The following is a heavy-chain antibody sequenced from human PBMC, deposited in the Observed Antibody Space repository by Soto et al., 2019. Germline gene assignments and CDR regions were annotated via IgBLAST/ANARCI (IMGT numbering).Heavy chain of an antibody. CDR1: GGSISSYY. CDR3: AKDYGDYGFDY. CDR2: IYYSGSN. V-gene: IGHV4-59*01. J-gene: IGHJ4*02. Sequence: SETLSLTCTVSGGSISSYYWSWIRQPPGKGLEWIGYIYYSGSNNYNPTLKSRATISVDTSKNHFSLKLSAVTAADTAVYYCAKDYGDYGFDYWGQGTLVTVSS. D-gene: IGHD4-17*01.